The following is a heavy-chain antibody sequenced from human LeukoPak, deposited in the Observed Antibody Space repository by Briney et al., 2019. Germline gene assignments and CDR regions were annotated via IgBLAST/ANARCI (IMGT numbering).Heavy chain of an antibody. CDR1: GFTFDDYG. J-gene: IGHJ6*03. CDR2: INWNGGST. V-gene: IGHV3-20*01. D-gene: IGHD3-22*01. Sequence: GGSLRLSCAASGFTFDDYGMSWVRQAPGKGLEWVSGINWNGGSTGYADSVKGRFTISRDNAKNSLYLQMNSLRAEDTALYHCARDYYDSSGLYYYYYMDVWGKGTTVTISS. CDR3: ARDYYDSSGLYYYYYMDV.